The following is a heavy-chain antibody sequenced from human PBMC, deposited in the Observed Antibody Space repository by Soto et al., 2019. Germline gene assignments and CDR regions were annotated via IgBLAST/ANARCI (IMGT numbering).Heavy chain of an antibody. D-gene: IGHD2-2*01. CDR1: GYTFTSYG. CDR3: ARGYQDIVVVPAANDAFDI. Sequence: QVQLVQSGAEVKKPGASVKVSCKASGYTFTSYGISWVRQAPGQGLEWMGWISAYNGNTNYAQKRQGRVTMTTDTSTSTAYMELRSLRSDDTAVYYCARGYQDIVVVPAANDAFDIWGQGTMVTVSS. V-gene: IGHV1-18*01. J-gene: IGHJ3*02. CDR2: ISAYNGNT.